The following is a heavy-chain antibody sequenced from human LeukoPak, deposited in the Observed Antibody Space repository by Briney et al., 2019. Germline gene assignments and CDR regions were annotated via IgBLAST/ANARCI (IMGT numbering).Heavy chain of an antibody. CDR3: ARRGGYFDY. CDR2: ISYDGSNK. V-gene: IGHV3-30*03. Sequence: GGSLRLSCAASGFSFSSYSMNWVRQTPGKGLEWVAVISYDGSNKYYADSVKGRFTISRDNSKNTLYLQMNSLRAEDTAVYYCARRGGYFDYWGQGTLVTVSS. D-gene: IGHD3-10*01. J-gene: IGHJ4*02. CDR1: GFSFSSYS.